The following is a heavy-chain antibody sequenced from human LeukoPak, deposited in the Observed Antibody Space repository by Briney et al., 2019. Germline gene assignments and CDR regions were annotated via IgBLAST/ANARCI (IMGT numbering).Heavy chain of an antibody. CDR3: SRGGFGELLVDAFDI. Sequence: SETLSLTCSVSGGSIRSSYWSWLRQPPRKGLEWIGYIYHNGNTKYHPSLESRVAISVDTSKNQFSLKLSSVTAADTAVYYCSRGGFGELLVDAFDIWGQGTMVTVSS. V-gene: IGHV4-59*12. CDR1: GGSIRSSY. CDR2: IYHNGNT. J-gene: IGHJ3*02. D-gene: IGHD3-10*01.